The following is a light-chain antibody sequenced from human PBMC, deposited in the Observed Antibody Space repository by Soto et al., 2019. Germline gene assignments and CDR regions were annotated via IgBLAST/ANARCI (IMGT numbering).Light chain of an antibody. V-gene: IGKV3-20*01. Sequence: EIVLTQSPGTLSLSPGERATLSCRASQSVSSSYLAWYQQKPGQAPRLLIYSASSRATGIPDRFSDSGSGTDFTLTISRLEPEDFAVYYCQQYGSSLRWTFGQGTKVEIK. CDR2: SAS. J-gene: IGKJ1*01. CDR3: QQYGSSLRWT. CDR1: QSVSSSY.